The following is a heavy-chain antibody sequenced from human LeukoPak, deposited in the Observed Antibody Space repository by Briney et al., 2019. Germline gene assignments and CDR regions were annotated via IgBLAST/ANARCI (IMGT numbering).Heavy chain of an antibody. Sequence: SETLSLTCTVSGGSISSGSYYWSWIRQPAGKGREWIGRIYTSGSTNYNPSLKSRVTISVDTPKNQFSLKLSSVTAADTAVYYCARGNGYYFDYWGQGTLVTVSS. V-gene: IGHV4-61*02. CDR3: ARGNGYYFDY. CDR1: GGSISSGSYY. J-gene: IGHJ4*02. CDR2: IYTSGST.